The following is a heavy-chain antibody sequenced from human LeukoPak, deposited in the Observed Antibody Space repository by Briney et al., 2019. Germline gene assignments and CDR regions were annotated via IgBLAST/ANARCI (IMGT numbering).Heavy chain of an antibody. Sequence: SETLSLTCTVSGGSISSSNYYWGWIRQPPGKGLEWIGSISYSGSTYYNPSLKSRVTISVDTSKKQFSLKPSSVTAADTAVYYCASSYGYWYYFDYWGQGSLVTVSS. D-gene: IGHD4-17*01. CDR3: ASSYGYWYYFDY. CDR1: GGSISSSNYY. J-gene: IGHJ4*02. V-gene: IGHV4-39*07. CDR2: ISYSGST.